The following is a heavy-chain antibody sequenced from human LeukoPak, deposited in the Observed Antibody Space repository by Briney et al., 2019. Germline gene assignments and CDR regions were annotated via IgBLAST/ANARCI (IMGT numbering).Heavy chain of an antibody. V-gene: IGHV3-7*03. CDR3: ARHTSGQPFDY. CDR2: IRKDGSEK. Sequence: GGSLRLSCAASGFTFSNYWMNWVRQAPGNALEWVAYIRKDGSEKYYVDSVKGRFTISRDNAKNSLYLQMNRLRAEDTAVYYCARHTSGQPFDYWGQGTLVTVSS. J-gene: IGHJ4*02. CDR1: GFTFSNYW. D-gene: IGHD6-19*01.